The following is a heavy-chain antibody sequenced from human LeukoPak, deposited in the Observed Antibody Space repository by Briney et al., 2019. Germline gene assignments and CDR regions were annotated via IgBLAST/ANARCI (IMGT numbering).Heavy chain of an antibody. J-gene: IGHJ4*02. V-gene: IGHV3-7*01. D-gene: IGHD3-22*01. CDR3: ATLPYYYDSSGSYYFDY. Sequence: GGSLRLSCAVSGFTFSSYWMSWVRQAPGKGLEWVANIKQDGSEKYYVDSVKGRFTISRDNAKNSLYLQMSSLRAEDTAVYYCATLPYYYDSSGSYYFDYWGQGTLVTVSS. CDR2: IKQDGSEK. CDR1: GFTFSSYW.